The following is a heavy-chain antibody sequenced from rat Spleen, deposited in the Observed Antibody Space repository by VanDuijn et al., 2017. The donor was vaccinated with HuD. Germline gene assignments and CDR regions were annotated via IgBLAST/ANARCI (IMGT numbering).Heavy chain of an antibody. CDR2: IWSHGGI. CDR1: GLSLTSNS. Sequence: QVQLTESGPGLVQPSQTLSLTCTVSGLSLTSNSVRWIRQPPGKGLEWRGVIWSHGGIDYNSAIKSRMSISRDTSKSQVFLKMNSLQTEDTAMYFCARGSVFFDYWGQGVMVTVTS. J-gene: IGHJ2*01. CDR3: ARGSVFFDY. V-gene: IGHV2-47*01.